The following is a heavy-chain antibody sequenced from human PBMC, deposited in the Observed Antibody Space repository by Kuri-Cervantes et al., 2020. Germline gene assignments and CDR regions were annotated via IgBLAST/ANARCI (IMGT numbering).Heavy chain of an antibody. CDR3: AREEPFYYDSSGYYYDY. CDR2: VYYSGST. CDR1: GGSIRSSSYY. D-gene: IGHD3-22*01. J-gene: IGHJ4*02. V-gene: IGHV4-39*02. Sequence: SETLSLTCTVSGGSIRSSSYYCSWIRQPPGKGLEWIGSVYYSGSTYYNPSLKRRVTISVDMSKNQFSLKLTSVTAADTAVYYCAREEPFYYDSSGYYYDYWGQGTLVTVSS.